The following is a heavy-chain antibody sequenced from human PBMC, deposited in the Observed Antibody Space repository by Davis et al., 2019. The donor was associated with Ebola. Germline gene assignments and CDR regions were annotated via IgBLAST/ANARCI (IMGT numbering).Heavy chain of an antibody. Sequence: SETLSLTCTVSGYSISSGYYWGWIRQPPGKGLEWIGSIYYSGSTYYNPSLKSRVTISVDTSKNQFSLKLSSVTAADTAVYYCTRDFDWDGGYWGQGTLVTVSP. CDR1: GYSISSGYY. V-gene: IGHV4-38-2*02. CDR2: IYYSGST. J-gene: IGHJ4*02. D-gene: IGHD3-16*01. CDR3: TRDFDWDGGY.